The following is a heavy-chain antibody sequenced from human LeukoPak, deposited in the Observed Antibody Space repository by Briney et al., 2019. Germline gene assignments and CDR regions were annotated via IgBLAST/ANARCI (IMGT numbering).Heavy chain of an antibody. CDR3: ARGFSKRNYYYYGIDV. D-gene: IGHD4-4*01. CDR2: INHSGST. CDR1: GGSFSGYY. V-gene: IGHV4-34*01. Sequence: PSETLSLTCAVYGGSFSGYYWSWIRQPPGNGLEWIGKINHSGSTNYNPSLKSRVTISVDTSKNQFSLKLSSVTTADTAVYYCARGFSKRNYYYYGIDVWGQGTTVTVSS. J-gene: IGHJ6*02.